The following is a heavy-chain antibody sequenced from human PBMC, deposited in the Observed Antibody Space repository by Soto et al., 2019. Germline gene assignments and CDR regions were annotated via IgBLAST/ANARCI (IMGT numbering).Heavy chain of an antibody. V-gene: IGHV4-38-2*01. D-gene: IGHD3-10*01. CDR1: NVSLVKEYY. CDR3: ARGAPRGIIHDFDS. J-gene: IGHJ4*02. Sequence: SETLSLTCAVSNVSLVKEYYLGLMRRPPGKVLEWIGSIHQSGSPYYNPSLKSRLTISIDKSKKQFSLRLSSVTAADTAVYYCARGAPRGIIHDFDSWGQGYLANVSS. CDR2: IHQSGSP.